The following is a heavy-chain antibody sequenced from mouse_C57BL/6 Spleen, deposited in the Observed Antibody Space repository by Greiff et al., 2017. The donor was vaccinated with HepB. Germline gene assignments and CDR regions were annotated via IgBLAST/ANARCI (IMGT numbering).Heavy chain of an antibody. CDR3: ARGRPTSYGY. CDR1: GYAFSGSC. J-gene: IGHJ2*01. D-gene: IGHD1-1*01. V-gene: IGHV1-82*01. CDR2: IYPGDGVT. Sequence: VQLQQSGPELVKPGASVKISCKASGYAFSGSCMNWVKQRPGKGLEWIGRIYPGDGVTNYNGKFKGKATLTADKSSSTAYMQLSSLTSDDSAVYVGARGRPTSYGYWGQGTTLTVAS.